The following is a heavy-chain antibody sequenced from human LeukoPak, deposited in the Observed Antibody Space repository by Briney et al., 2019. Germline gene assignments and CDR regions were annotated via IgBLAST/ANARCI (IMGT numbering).Heavy chain of an antibody. CDR3: ARPQAGHYYYYYMDV. CDR2: IYRGGST. J-gene: IGHJ6*03. V-gene: IGHV3-53*01. Sequence: SLRPSCVASGFTVSGNYIGWVPEAPGGRREWVSVIYRGGSTYYAASVKGRVTISRDNSKNTLYLQMNSLSAADTAVYYCARPQAGHYYYYYMDVWGKGTTVTVSS. CDR1: GFTVSGNY.